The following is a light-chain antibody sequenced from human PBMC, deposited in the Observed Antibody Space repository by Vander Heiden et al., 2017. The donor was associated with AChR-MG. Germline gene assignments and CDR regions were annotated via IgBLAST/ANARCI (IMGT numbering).Light chain of an antibody. V-gene: IGLV3-19*01. CDR1: SLRSYY. CDR2: GKN. Sequence: SSELTQDPAVSVALGQTVRITCQRDSLRSYYASWYQQKPGQAPVLVIYGKNNRPSGIPDRFSGSSSGNTASLTITGAQAEDEADYYCNSRDSSGVVFGGGTKLTVL. CDR3: NSRDSSGVV. J-gene: IGLJ2*01.